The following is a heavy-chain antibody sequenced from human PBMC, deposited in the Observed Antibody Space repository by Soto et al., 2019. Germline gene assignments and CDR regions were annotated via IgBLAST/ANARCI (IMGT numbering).Heavy chain of an antibody. Sequence: EVQLVESGGGLVKPGGSLRLSCAASGFTFSNAWMSWVRQAPGKGLEWVGRIESKTDGGTTDYAAPVKGRFTISRDDSKNTLYLQMNSLKTEDTAVYYCTTRDTLPLFDYWGQGTLVTVSS. CDR1: GFTFSNAW. CDR2: IESKTDGGTT. V-gene: IGHV3-15*04. J-gene: IGHJ4*02. CDR3: TTRDTLPLFDY.